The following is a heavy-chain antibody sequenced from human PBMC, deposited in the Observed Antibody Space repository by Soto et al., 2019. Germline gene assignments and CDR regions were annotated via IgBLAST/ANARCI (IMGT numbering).Heavy chain of an antibody. D-gene: IGHD3-22*01. V-gene: IGHV4-38-2*02. CDR1: GYSISSGYY. Sequence: SETLSLSCAVSGYSISSGYYWCWIRQPPGEGLEWIGSIYHRGSTYYNPSLKSRVTISVDTSKNQFSLNLSSVTAADTALYYCAREKFHYYDSSGYYLDYWGQGTLVTVSS. CDR3: AREKFHYYDSSGYYLDY. CDR2: IYHRGST. J-gene: IGHJ4*02.